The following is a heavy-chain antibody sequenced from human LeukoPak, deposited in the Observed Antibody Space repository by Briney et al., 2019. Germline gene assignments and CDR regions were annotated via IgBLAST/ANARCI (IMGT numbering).Heavy chain of an antibody. CDR2: IYYSGST. CDR1: GGSLSSGGYH. V-gene: IGHV4-31*03. D-gene: IGHD1-1*01. J-gene: IGHJ4*02. CDR3: SRDRLQHFDY. Sequence: SETLSLTCTASGGSLSSGGYHWSRIRQHPGKGLEWIGYIYYSGSTYYNPSLKSRVTISVDTSKNQFSLKLSSVTAADTAVYYCSRDRLQHFDYWGQGTLVTVSS.